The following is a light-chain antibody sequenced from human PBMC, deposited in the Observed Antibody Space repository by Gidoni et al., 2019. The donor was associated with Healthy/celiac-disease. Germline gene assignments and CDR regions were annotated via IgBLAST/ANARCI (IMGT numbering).Light chain of an antibody. V-gene: IGKV1-33*01. CDR1: QDISNY. J-gene: IGKJ5*01. CDR2: DAS. Sequence: ILPCQASQDISNYLNWYQQKPGKAPKLLIYDASNLETEVPSRFSGSGSGTDFTFTISSLQPEDIATYYCQQYDNLITFGQGTRLEIK. CDR3: QQYDNLIT.